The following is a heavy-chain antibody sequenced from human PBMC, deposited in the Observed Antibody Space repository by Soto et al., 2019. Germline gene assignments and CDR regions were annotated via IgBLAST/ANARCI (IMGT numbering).Heavy chain of an antibody. CDR1: GYTFTSYA. Sequence: ASVKVSCKASGYTFTSYAMHWVRQAPGQRLEWMGWINAGNGNTKYSQKFQGRVTITRDTSASTAYMELSSLRSEDTAVYYCASGSRGSYGYDSSGYFSWFDPWGQGTLVTVSS. V-gene: IGHV1-3*01. D-gene: IGHD3-22*01. J-gene: IGHJ5*02. CDR2: INAGNGNT. CDR3: ASGSRGSYGYDSSGYFSWFDP.